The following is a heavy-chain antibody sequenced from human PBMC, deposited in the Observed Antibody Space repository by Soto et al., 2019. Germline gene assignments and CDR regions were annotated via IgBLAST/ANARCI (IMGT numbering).Heavy chain of an antibody. Sequence: VQLLESGGGLVQPGGSLRLACVASGFTFRGAAMSWVRPAPGKGLAWVSSVSGSGEMTHYADSVKGRFTISRDNSKNMLYLHMESLRVDDTAVYYCARSEMTYNWNDWGQGTLVTVSS. CDR2: VSGSGEMT. CDR3: ARSEMTYNWND. V-gene: IGHV3-23*01. J-gene: IGHJ4*02. CDR1: GFTFRGAA. D-gene: IGHD1-20*01.